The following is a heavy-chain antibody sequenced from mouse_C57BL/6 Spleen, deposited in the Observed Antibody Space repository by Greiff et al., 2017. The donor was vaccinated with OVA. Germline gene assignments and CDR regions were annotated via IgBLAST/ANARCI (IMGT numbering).Heavy chain of an antibody. J-gene: IGHJ4*01. CDR2: INYDGSST. CDR3: ARDGRYDAMDY. V-gene: IGHV5-16*01. CDR1: GFTFSDYY. Sequence: DVKLVESEGGLVQPGSSMKLSCTASGFTFSDYYMAWVRQVPEKGLEWVANINYDGSSTYYLDSLKSRFIISRDNAKNILYLQMSSLKSEDTATYYCARDGRYDAMDYWGQGTSVTVSS.